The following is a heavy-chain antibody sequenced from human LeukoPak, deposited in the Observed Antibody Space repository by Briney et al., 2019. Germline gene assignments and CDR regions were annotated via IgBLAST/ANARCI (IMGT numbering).Heavy chain of an antibody. J-gene: IGHJ4*02. CDR1: GSSLSSSW. Sequence: GESLRLSCAGSGSSLSSSWMYWVRQAPGKGLEWVANINGDGSVNHYVDSVRGRFTISRDNAKNSLYLQMNSLRAEDTAVFYCAKGFYNDAIFDYWGQGTLVTVSS. D-gene: IGHD1-1*01. CDR3: AKGFYNDAIFDY. V-gene: IGHV3-7*01. CDR2: INGDGSVN.